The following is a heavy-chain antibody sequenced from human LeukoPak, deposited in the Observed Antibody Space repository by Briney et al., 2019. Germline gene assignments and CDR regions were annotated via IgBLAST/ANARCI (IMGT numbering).Heavy chain of an antibody. D-gene: IGHD3-10*01. J-gene: IGHJ4*02. V-gene: IGHV4-59*01. Sequence: SETPSLTCTVSGGSISSYYWSWIRQPPGKGLEWIGYIYYSESTNYNPSLKSRVTISVDTSKNQFSLKLSSVTAADTAVYYCAGSSYDYGTPYWGQGTLVTVSS. CDR3: AGSSYDYGTPY. CDR1: GGSISSYY. CDR2: IYYSEST.